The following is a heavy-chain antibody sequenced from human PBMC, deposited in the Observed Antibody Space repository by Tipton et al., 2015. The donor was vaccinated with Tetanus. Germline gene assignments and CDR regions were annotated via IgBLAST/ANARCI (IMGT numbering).Heavy chain of an antibody. Sequence: TLSLTCTVSGASISSGGYYWSWIRQHPGKGLEWVGYIYYSGSTYYNPSLKSRVTISVDTSKNQFSLKLSSVTAADTAVYYCARVVEVAVAGMGLYYYYGMDVWDQGTTVTVSS. D-gene: IGHD6-19*01. J-gene: IGHJ6*02. CDR3: ARVVEVAVAGMGLYYYYGMDV. V-gene: IGHV4-31*03. CDR1: GASISSGGYY. CDR2: IYYSGST.